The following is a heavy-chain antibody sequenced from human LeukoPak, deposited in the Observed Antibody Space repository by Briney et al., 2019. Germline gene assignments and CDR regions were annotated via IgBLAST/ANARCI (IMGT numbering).Heavy chain of an antibody. CDR3: AKDILDSSGYLNYMDI. D-gene: IGHD3-22*01. V-gene: IGHV3-23*01. Sequence: GGSLRLSCAASGFTFSSYAMSWVRQAPGKGLEWVSAISGSGGSTYYADSVKGRFTISRDNSKNTLYLQMNSLRAEDTAVYYCAKDILDSSGYLNYMDIWGKGTTVTVSS. CDR1: GFTFSSYA. CDR2: ISGSGGST. J-gene: IGHJ6*03.